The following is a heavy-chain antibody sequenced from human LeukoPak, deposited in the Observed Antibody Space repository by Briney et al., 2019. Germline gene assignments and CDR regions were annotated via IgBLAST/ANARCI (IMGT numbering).Heavy chain of an antibody. CDR3: AKAWGSGTYFDY. CDR2: IRYDGSNK. Sequence: PGGSLRLSCAASGFIFSSYGMHWVRQAPGKGLEWVAFIRYDGSNKYYADSVKGRFTISRDNSKNTLYLQMNSLRAEDTAVYYCAKAWGSGTYFDYWGQGTLVTVSS. D-gene: IGHD1-26*01. V-gene: IGHV3-30*02. CDR1: GFIFSSYG. J-gene: IGHJ4*02.